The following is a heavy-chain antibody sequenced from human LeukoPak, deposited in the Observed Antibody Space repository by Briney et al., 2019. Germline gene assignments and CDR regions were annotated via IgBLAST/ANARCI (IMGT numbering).Heavy chain of an antibody. D-gene: IGHD4-23*01. CDR1: GFTFSSYG. CDR2: ISYDGSNK. CDR3: AKDDYGGNSPDL. V-gene: IGHV3-30*18. Sequence: GRSLRLSCAASGFTFSSYGMHWVRQAPGKGLEWVAVISYDGSNKYYADSVKGRFTISRDNSKNTLYLQMNSLRAEDTAVYYCAKDDYGGNSPDLWGRGTLVTVSS. J-gene: IGHJ2*01.